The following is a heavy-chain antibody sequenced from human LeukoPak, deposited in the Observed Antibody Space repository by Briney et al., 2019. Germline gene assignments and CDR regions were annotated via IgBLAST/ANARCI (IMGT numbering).Heavy chain of an antibody. CDR3: AGATQLLFVY. CDR1: GFTFSSYA. D-gene: IGHD2-21*02. CDR2: ISGSGGST. V-gene: IGHV3-23*01. J-gene: IGHJ4*02. Sequence: GGSLRLSCAASGFTFSSYAMSWVRQAPGEGMEWVSAISGSGGSTYYADSVKGRFTISRDNSKNTLYLQMNSLRAEDTAVYYCAGATQLLFVYWGQGTLVTASS.